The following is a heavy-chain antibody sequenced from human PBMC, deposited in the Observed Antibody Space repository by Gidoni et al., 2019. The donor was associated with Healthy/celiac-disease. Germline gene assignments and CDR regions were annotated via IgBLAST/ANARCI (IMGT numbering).Heavy chain of an antibody. CDR2: SSSSGSTI. Sequence: QVQLVASGGGLVKPGGSLRLSCAASGFPFSDYYLSWIRQAPGKGLEWVSYSSSSGSTIYYADSVKGRFTISRENAKNSLYLQMNRLRAEDTAVYYCARDCDFWSGSLHPWGQGTLVTVSS. CDR3: ARDCDFWSGSLHP. D-gene: IGHD3-3*01. J-gene: IGHJ5*02. CDR1: GFPFSDYY. V-gene: IGHV3-11*01.